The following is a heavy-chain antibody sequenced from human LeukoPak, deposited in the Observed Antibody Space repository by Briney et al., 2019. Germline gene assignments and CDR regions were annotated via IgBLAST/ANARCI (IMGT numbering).Heavy chain of an antibody. CDR1: GGTFSSYA. J-gene: IGHJ4*02. V-gene: IGHV1-69*06. CDR3: ATDLAMVRGVIGGDY. CDR2: IIPIFGTA. D-gene: IGHD3-10*01. Sequence: SVTVSCKASGGTFSSYAISWVRQAPGQGLEWMGGIIPIFGTANYAQKFQGRVTMTEDTSTDTAYMELSSLTSDDTAVYYCATDLAMVRGVIGGDYWGQGTLVTVSS.